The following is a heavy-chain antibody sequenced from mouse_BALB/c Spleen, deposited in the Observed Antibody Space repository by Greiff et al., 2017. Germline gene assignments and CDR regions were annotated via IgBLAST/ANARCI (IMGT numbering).Heavy chain of an antibody. Sequence: EVKLMESGGGLVQPGGSLKLSCAASGFDFSRYWMSWVRQAPGKGLEWIGEINPDSSTINYTPSLKDKFIISRDNAKNTLYLQMSKVRSEDTALYYCARFYYYGEFDGWGAGTTVTVSS. V-gene: IGHV4-1*02. D-gene: IGHD1-1*01. CDR3: ARFYYYGEFDG. J-gene: IGHJ1*01. CDR1: GFDFSRYW. CDR2: INPDSSTI.